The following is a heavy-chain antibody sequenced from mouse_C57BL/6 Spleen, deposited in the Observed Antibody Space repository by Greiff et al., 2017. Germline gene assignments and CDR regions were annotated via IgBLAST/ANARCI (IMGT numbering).Heavy chain of an antibody. CDR3: ARGGRQLTWDYFDY. D-gene: IGHD3-2*02. CDR1: GYTFTSYW. J-gene: IGHJ2*01. Sequence: QVQLQQPGAELVRPGSSVKLSCKASGYTFTSYWMHWVKQRPIQGLEWIGNIDPSDSETHYNQKFKDKATLTVDKSSSTAYMQLSSLTSEDSAVYYCARGGRQLTWDYFDYWGQGTTLTVSS. CDR2: IDPSDSET. V-gene: IGHV1-52*01.